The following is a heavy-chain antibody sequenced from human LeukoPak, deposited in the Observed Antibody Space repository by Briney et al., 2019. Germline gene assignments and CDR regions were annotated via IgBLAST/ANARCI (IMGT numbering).Heavy chain of an antibody. V-gene: IGHV1-24*01. CDR3: AIDITREDAFDI. Sequence: ASVKVSCKVSGYTLTELSMHWVRQAPGKGLEWMGGFDPEDGETIYAQKFQGRVTMTEDTSTDTAYMELSSLRSEDTAVYYCAIDITREDAFDIWGQGTMVTVSS. J-gene: IGHJ3*02. CDR1: GYTLTELS. D-gene: IGHD3-10*01. CDR2: FDPEDGET.